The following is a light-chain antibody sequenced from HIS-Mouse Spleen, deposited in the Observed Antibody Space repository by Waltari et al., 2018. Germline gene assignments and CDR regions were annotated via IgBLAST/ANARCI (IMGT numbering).Light chain of an antibody. CDR1: NIGSKR. CDR3: QVWDSSSDHVV. J-gene: IGLJ2*01. Sequence: SYVLTQPPSVSVAPGKTARITCGGNNIGSKRVHWYQQKPGQAPVLGVYDDSDRPSGIPERFSGSSSGNTATLTISRVEAGDEADYYCQVWDSSSDHVVFGGGTKLTVL. V-gene: IGLV3-21*03. CDR2: DDS.